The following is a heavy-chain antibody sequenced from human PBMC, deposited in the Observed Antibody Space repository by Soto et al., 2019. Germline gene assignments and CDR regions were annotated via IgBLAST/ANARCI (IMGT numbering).Heavy chain of an antibody. Sequence: GGSLRLSCAASGFTFSSYGMHWVRQAPGKGLEWVAVISYDGSNKYYADSVKGRFTISRDNSKNTLYLQMNSLRAEDTAVYYCAKDLSPDYSSGWYWDEPDYWGQGTLVTVSS. CDR2: ISYDGSNK. V-gene: IGHV3-30*18. CDR3: AKDLSPDYSSGWYWDEPDY. D-gene: IGHD6-19*01. CDR1: GFTFSSYG. J-gene: IGHJ4*02.